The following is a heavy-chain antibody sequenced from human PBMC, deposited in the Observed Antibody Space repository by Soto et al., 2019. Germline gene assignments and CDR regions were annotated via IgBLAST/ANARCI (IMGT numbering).Heavy chain of an antibody. CDR2: ISYDGSNK. V-gene: IGHV3-30*18. Sequence: QVQLVESGGGVVQPGRSLRLSCAASGFSFSNYGMHWVRQAPGKGLEWVAVISYDGSNKYYADSVKGRLTISRDNSKNTLYLQMSTLRPDEPAVYYCAKEFSSGYYYVFDYWGQGTLVTVSS. D-gene: IGHD3-22*01. CDR1: GFSFSNYG. J-gene: IGHJ4*02. CDR3: AKEFSSGYYYVFDY.